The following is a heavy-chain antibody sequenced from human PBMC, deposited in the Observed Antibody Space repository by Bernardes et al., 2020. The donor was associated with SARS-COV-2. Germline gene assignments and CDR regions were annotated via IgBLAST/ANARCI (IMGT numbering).Heavy chain of an antibody. CDR2: ISYDGSNK. CDR3: AKEKFESSGYPIDY. V-gene: IGHV3-30*18. Sequence: GGSLRLSCAASGFTFSSYGMHWVRQAPGKGLEWVIVISYDGSNKYYADSVKGRFTISRDNSKNTLYLQMNSLRVEDTAVYYCAKEKFESSGYPIDYWGQGTLVTVSS. D-gene: IGHD3-22*01. CDR1: GFTFSSYG. J-gene: IGHJ4*02.